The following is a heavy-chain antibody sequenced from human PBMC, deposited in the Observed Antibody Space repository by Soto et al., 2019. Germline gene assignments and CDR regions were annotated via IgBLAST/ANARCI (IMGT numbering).Heavy chain of an antibody. J-gene: IGHJ5*02. Sequence: QVQLQESGPRLVKPSETLSLTCTVSGDSISSYYWSWIRQPPGKGLEWIGYIYYSGSTNYNPSLKRRVTISVDTPKNQFSLKLTSMTAADTAVYYCARGVATIGPWGQGTLVTVSS. V-gene: IGHV4-59*01. CDR2: IYYSGST. CDR1: GDSISSYY. D-gene: IGHD5-12*01. CDR3: ARGVATIGP.